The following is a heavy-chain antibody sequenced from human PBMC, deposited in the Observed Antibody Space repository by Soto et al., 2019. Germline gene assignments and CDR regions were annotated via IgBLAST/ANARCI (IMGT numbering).Heavy chain of an antibody. J-gene: IGHJ4*02. CDR1: GGSISSGDYY. D-gene: IGHD2-2*01. CDR3: ARASRYCSSTSCEFDY. V-gene: IGHV4-30-4*01. CDR2: IYYSGST. Sequence: SETLSLTCTVSGGSISSGDYYWSWIRQPPGKGLEWIGYIYYSGSTYYNPSLKSRVTISVDTSKNQFSLKLSSVTAADTAVYYCARASRYCSSTSCEFDYWGQGTLVTVSS.